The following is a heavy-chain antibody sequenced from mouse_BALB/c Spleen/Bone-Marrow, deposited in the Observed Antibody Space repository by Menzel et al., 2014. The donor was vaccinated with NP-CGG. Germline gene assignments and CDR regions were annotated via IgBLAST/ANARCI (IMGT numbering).Heavy chain of an antibody. CDR2: ISSGGSYT. Sequence: EVMLVESGGGLVKPGGSLKLSCAASGFTFNSYTMSWVRQTPEKRLEWVATISSGGSYTYYPDSVKGRFTISRDNAKNTLYLQMSSLKSEDTAMYYCTREDTNWDFDYWGQGTTLTVSS. J-gene: IGHJ2*01. CDR1: GFTFNSYT. CDR3: TREDTNWDFDY. V-gene: IGHV5-6-4*01. D-gene: IGHD4-1*01.